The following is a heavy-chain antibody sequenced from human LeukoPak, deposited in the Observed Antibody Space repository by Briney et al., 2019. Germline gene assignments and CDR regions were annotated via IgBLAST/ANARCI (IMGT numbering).Heavy chain of an antibody. Sequence: SETLSLTYTVSGGSISSYYWSWIRQPPGKGLEWIGYIYYSGTTNYNPSLKSRVTMSVDTSKNQFSLKLNSVTAADTAVYYCARVPTTVTTVYFDYWGQGTLVTVSS. CDR1: GGSISSYY. CDR3: ARVPTTVTTVYFDY. CDR2: IYYSGTT. D-gene: IGHD4-17*01. V-gene: IGHV4-59*01. J-gene: IGHJ4*02.